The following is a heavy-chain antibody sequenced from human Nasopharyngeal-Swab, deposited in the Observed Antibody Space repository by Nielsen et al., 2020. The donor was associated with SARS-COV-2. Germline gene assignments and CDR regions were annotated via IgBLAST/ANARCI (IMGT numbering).Heavy chain of an antibody. CDR3: ASGQCINGVCNPTDGLDV. J-gene: IGHJ6*02. CDR1: GFSITYRF. V-gene: IGHV1-45*02. CDR2: ITPFNGNA. D-gene: IGHD2-8*01. Sequence: SVNVSCKASGFSITYRFLHWMRQAPGQALEGMGWITPFNGNAKYAQKFQGRVRITRDGSRTTASLELSSLRPDDTAMYFCASGQCINGVCNPTDGLDVWGQGTSVTVS.